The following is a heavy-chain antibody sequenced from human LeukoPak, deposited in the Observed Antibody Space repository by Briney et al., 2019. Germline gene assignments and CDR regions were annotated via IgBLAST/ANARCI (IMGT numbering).Heavy chain of an antibody. Sequence: ASVKVSCKASGYTFTSYYMHWVRQAPGQGLELMGIINPSGGSTSYAQKFQGRVTMTRDTSTGTIYMELSSLRSEDTAVFYCARDRGNYAIDYWGQGTLVTVSS. CDR3: ARDRGNYAIDY. V-gene: IGHV1-46*01. D-gene: IGHD4-11*01. CDR1: GYTFTSYY. J-gene: IGHJ4*02. CDR2: INPSGGST.